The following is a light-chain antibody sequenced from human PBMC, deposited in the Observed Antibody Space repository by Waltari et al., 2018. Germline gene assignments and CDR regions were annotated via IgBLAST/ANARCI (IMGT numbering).Light chain of an antibody. CDR1: SSNLDRNS. CDR3: ATWDDSLNAWI. V-gene: IGLV1-44*01. Sequence: QSLLTQPPSISGAPGPRVTISCSGGSSNLDRNSCNWYAQVPGTTPKLLMYRSDQRPSGVSDRFSGSKSGTSASLAITGLLSADEADYICATWDDSLNAWIFGGGTRLTVL. CDR2: RSD. J-gene: IGLJ2*01.